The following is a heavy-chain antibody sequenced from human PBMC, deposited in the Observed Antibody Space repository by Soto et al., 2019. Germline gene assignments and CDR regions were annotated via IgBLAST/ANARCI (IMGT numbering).Heavy chain of an antibody. CDR1: GYTFTDYG. V-gene: IGHV1-18*01. D-gene: IGHD1-26*01. Sequence: QVQLVQSGAEVKNPGASVKVSCKASGYTFTDYGISWVRQAPGQGLEWMAWISVYNGNTNYAQKFQGRVSMTTDTSTRTAYMDLRGLRSDDTAVYYCARDTYTTSEYFDYWGQGTLVTVSS. CDR2: ISVYNGNT. J-gene: IGHJ4*02. CDR3: ARDTYTTSEYFDY.